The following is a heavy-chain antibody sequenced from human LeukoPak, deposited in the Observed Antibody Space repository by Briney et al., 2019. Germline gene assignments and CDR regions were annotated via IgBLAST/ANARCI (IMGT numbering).Heavy chain of an antibody. J-gene: IGHJ4*02. D-gene: IGHD5-18*01. CDR3: AKDFANTAMVGGLDY. CDR2: ISGSAATI. CDR1: GFTFSNYG. V-gene: IGHV3-23*01. Sequence: PGGTLRLSCAASGFTFSNYGMTWVRQAPGKGLEWVSSISGSAATISYADSVKGRFTISRDNSKNTLYLQMNSLRAEDTAVYYCAKDFANTAMVGGLDYWGQGTLVTVSS.